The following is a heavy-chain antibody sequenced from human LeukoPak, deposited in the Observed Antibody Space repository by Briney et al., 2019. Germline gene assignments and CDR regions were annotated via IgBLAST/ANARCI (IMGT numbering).Heavy chain of an antibody. CDR2: TYYNSIWYH. CDR3: AANYYESSTYYSAFDY. Sequence: SQTLSLTCGVSGDSVSSNSAAWNWIRQSPSRGLEWLGRTYYNSIWYHDFALSLKSRITINVDTSKNEFSLHQSSVTPEDTAVYYCAANYYESSTYYSAFDYWGQGILVTVSS. D-gene: IGHD3-22*01. J-gene: IGHJ4*02. V-gene: IGHV6-1*01. CDR1: GDSVSSNSAA.